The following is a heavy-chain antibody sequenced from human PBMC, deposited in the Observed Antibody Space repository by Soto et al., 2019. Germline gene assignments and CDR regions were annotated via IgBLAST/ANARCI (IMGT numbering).Heavy chain of an antibody. CDR2: ISWNSGSI. V-gene: IGHV3-9*01. J-gene: IGHJ5*02. CDR1: GFTFEDSA. D-gene: IGHD3-9*01. Sequence: EVQLVESGGGLVQPGRSLRLSCAASGFTFEDSAMHWVRQAPGKGLEWVSGISWNSGSIDYADAVKGRFTVSRDNAKNSLYLQMNSLRAEDTALYYCAKVQTHYDILTGYYRYDPWGQGTLVTVSS. CDR3: AKVQTHYDILTGYYRYDP.